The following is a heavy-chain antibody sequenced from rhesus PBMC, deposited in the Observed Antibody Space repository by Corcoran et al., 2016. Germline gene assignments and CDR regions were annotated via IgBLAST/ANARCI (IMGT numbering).Heavy chain of an antibody. CDR3: ARAAPGVDYAFDV. Sequence: QVQLQESGPGLVKPSETLSLTCAVSGGSISGHNWNWIRQPPGKGLDWIGYIGGSGRGTDYTSSLTTRVTSSTDTPKNQFSLDLISVTAADTAVYYWARAAPGVDYAFDVWGQGLRVTVSS. CDR2: IGGSGRGT. V-gene: IGHV4S5*01. D-gene: IGHD3-34*01. CDR1: GGSISGHN. J-gene: IGHJ3*01.